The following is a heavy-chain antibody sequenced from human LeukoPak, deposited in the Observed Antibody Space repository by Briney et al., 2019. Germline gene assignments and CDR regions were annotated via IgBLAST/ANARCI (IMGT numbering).Heavy chain of an antibody. J-gene: IGHJ1*01. CDR2: IYYSGST. CDR3: ARRHGGSYSFQH. V-gene: IGHV4-59*08. D-gene: IGHD1-26*01. CDR1: GGSISTYF. Sequence: PSETLSLTCTVSGGSISTYFWSWIRQPPGKGLEWIGYIYYSGSTNYNPSLKSRVTIPVDTSKNQFSLKLSSVTAADTAVYYCARRHGGSYSFQHWGQGTLVTVSS.